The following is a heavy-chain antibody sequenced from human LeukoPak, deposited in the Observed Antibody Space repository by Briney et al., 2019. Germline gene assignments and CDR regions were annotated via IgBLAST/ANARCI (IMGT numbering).Heavy chain of an antibody. D-gene: IGHD5-24*01. CDR3: ARGGRDGYQDY. CDR1: GFTFSSYA. J-gene: IGHJ4*02. CDR2: ISSNGGST. Sequence: GGSLRLSCAASGFTFSSYAMHWVRQAPGKGLEYVSAISSNGGSTYYANSVKGRFTISRDNSKNTLYLQMGSLRAEDMAVYYCARGGRDGYQDYWGQGTLVTVSS. V-gene: IGHV3-64*01.